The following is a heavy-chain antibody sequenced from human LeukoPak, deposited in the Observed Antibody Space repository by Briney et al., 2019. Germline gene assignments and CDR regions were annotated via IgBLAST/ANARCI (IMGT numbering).Heavy chain of an antibody. V-gene: IGHV3-21*01. Sequence: GGSLRLSCAASGFTFSSYTMNWVRQAPGKGLEWVSSISGISSYLYYADSVEGRFTISRDNAKNSVYLQMNSLSAEDTAVYYCARGAAVELFDYWGQGTLVTVSS. CDR1: GFTFSSYT. CDR3: ARGAAVELFDY. CDR2: ISGISSYL. D-gene: IGHD1-7*01. J-gene: IGHJ4*02.